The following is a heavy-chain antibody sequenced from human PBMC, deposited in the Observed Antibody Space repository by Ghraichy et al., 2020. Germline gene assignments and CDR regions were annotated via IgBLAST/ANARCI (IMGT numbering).Heavy chain of an antibody. CDR1: GFTFDDYA. J-gene: IGHJ5*02. CDR3: AKDIRSRWYLWFDP. Sequence: GGSLRLSCAASGFTFDDYAMHWVRQPPGKGLEWVSGINWNSGNIGYADSVKGRFTISRDNAKNSLYLQMNSLRAEDTAFYYGAKDIRSRWYLWFDPWGQGTLVTVSS. CDR2: INWNSGNI. D-gene: IGHD6-13*01. V-gene: IGHV3-9*01.